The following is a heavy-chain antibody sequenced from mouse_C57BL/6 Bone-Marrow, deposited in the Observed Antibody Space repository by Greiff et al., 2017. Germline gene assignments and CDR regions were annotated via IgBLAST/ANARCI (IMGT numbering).Heavy chain of an antibody. J-gene: IGHJ3*01. CDR2: ISNLAYSI. CDR1: GFTFSDYG. D-gene: IGHD2-4*01. Sequence: EVQLEESGGGLVQPGGSLKLSCAASGFTFSDYGMAWVRQAPRQGPEWVAFISNLAYSIYYADTVTGRFTISRENAKNTLYLEMRSLSSEDTAMYYCARRFMITTRRTFAYWGQGTLVTVSA. CDR3: ARRFMITTRRTFAY. V-gene: IGHV5-15*04.